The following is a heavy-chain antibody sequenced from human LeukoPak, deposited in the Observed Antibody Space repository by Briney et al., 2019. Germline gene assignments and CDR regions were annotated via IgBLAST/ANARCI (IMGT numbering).Heavy chain of an antibody. Sequence: GGSLRLSCAASGFTFSSYSMNWVRQAPGKGLEWVSSISSSSSYIYYADSVKGRFTISRDNAKNSLYLQMNSLRAEDTAVYYCAREKGFGELLIAFDIWGQGTMVTVSS. J-gene: IGHJ3*02. D-gene: IGHD3-10*01. V-gene: IGHV3-21*01. CDR3: AREKGFGELLIAFDI. CDR2: ISSSSSYI. CDR1: GFTFSSYS.